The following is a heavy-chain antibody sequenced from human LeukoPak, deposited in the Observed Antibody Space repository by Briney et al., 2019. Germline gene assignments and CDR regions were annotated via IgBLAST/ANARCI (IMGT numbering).Heavy chain of an antibody. CDR1: GFIFSSYG. CDR3: ARGSYSYGYFGSY. D-gene: IGHD5-18*01. Sequence: PGGSLRLSCAASGFIFSSYGMHWVRQAPGKGLEWVSAITGSGGTTYYADSVKGRFTISRDNSKNTLYLQMNSLRAEDTALYYCARGSYSYGYFGSYWGQGTLVTVSS. V-gene: IGHV3-23*01. CDR2: ITGSGGTT. J-gene: IGHJ4*02.